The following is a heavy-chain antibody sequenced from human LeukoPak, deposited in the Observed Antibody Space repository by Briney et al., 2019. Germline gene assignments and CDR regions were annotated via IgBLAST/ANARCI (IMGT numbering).Heavy chain of an antibody. CDR3: ARSPSPYYDFWSGYYSVNWFDP. CDR1: GFTVSSNY. D-gene: IGHD3-3*01. CDR2: IYSGGST. Sequence: PGGSLRLSCAASGFTVSSNYMSWVRQAPWKGLEWVSVIYSGGSTYYADSVKGRFTISRDNSKNTLYLQMNSLRAEDTAVYYCARSPSPYYDFWSGYYSVNWFDPWGQGTLVTVSS. V-gene: IGHV3-53*01. J-gene: IGHJ5*02.